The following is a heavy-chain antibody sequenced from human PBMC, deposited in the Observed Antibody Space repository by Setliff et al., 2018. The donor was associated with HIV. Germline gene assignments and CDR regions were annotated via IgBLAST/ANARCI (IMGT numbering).Heavy chain of an antibody. CDR3: TIEGAGTIVYS. CDR1: GGSISSGSYY. D-gene: IGHD6-19*01. CDR2: IYTSGNSRYT. Sequence: TSETLSLTCTVSGGSISSGSYYWSWIRQPAGKGLEWIGHIYTSGNSRYTNYNSSLESRVAISLDTSSNQFSLNLNSVTAADTAVYYCTIEGAGTIVYSWGQGTLVTVSS. J-gene: IGHJ4*02. V-gene: IGHV4-61*09.